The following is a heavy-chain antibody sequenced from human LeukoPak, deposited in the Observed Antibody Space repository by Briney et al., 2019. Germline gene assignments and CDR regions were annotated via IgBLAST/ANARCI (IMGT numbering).Heavy chain of an antibody. V-gene: IGHV1-18*01. D-gene: IGHD2-2*01. CDR1: GYTLTTYG. CDR2: ISPYNANT. J-gene: IGHJ6*02. Sequence: VASVKVSCKTSGYTLTTYGISWVRQAPGQGLEWMGWISPYNANTNYAQKLQGRVTMTTDTSTSTAYMELRSLRSDDTAVYYCARDLGYHLLTNYYYYGMDVWGQGTTVTVSS. CDR3: ARDLGYHLLTNYYYYGMDV.